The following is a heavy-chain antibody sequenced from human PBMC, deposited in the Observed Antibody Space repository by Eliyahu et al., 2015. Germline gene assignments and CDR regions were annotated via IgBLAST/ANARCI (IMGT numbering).Heavy chain of an antibody. CDR3: AREKDSFDP. Sequence: QVQLQESGPGLVKPSETLSLTCTVSGDSISSSLYYWAWIRQPPGKGLEWIGSVYYSGSAYYTPSFKSRVTMAVDTPKNQFSLKLTSVTAADTAVYYCAREKDSFDPWGQGTLVSVSS. CDR1: GDSISSSLYY. CDR2: VYYSGSA. J-gene: IGHJ5*02. V-gene: IGHV4-39*02. D-gene: IGHD3/OR15-3a*01.